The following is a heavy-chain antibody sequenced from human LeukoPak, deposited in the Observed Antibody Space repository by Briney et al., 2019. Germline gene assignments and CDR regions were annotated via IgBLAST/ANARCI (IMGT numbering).Heavy chain of an antibody. J-gene: IGHJ5*01. Sequence: GGSLRLSCAASGFAFSTYGMHWVRQAPGKGLEWVAYIWYDGSKTYYADSVKGRFTISRDNSKNTLSLQMNNLRADDTAVYYCVRGYCNSSSCSPAWFDSWGQGTMVTVSS. CDR2: IWYDGSKT. V-gene: IGHV3-33*01. CDR1: GFAFSTYG. CDR3: VRGYCNSSSCSPAWFDS. D-gene: IGHD2-2*01.